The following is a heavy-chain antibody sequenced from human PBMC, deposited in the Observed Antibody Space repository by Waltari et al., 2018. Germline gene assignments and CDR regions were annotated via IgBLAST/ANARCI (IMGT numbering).Heavy chain of an antibody. CDR3: MRPLRSVSADC. Sequence: EVQLVESGGGLVQPGGSLSLSCAASAFPFRNSWMAWVRQVPEKGLEWVANISPDGSQNQYVDSLQGRFTVSRDNSKNLLFLQMNGLRVEDTAIYYCMRPLRSVSADCWGQGTLVTVSS. J-gene: IGHJ4*02. CDR1: AFPFRNSW. V-gene: IGHV3-7*04. CDR2: ISPDGSQN.